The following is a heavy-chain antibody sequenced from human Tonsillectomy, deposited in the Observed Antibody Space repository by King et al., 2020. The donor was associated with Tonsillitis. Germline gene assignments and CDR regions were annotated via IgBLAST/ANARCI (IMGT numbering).Heavy chain of an antibody. CDR1: GYTFTSYY. D-gene: IGHD3-10*01. CDR2: INPSGGST. CDR3: AREYFEGSGSYFNWGGYFDY. J-gene: IGHJ4*02. Sequence: QLVQSGAEVKKPGASVKVSCKASGYTFTSYYMHWVRQAPGQGLEWMGIINPSGGSTSYAQKFQGRVTMTRDTSTSTVYMELSSLRSEDTAVYYCAREYFEGSGSYFNWGGYFDYWGQGTLVTVSS. V-gene: IGHV1-46*01.